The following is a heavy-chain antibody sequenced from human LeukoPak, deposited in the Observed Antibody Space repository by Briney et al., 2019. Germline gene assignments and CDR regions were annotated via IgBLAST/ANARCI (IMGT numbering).Heavy chain of an antibody. J-gene: IGHJ4*02. V-gene: IGHV4-39*02. Sequence: SETLSLTCAVSGGSISSSSYYWGWIRQPPGKGLEWIGSIFYSGNTYYNPSLKSRVTISVDTSKNHFSLKLSSVTSADTAVYYCARERSSGWSDYWGQGTLVTVSS. CDR2: IFYSGNT. CDR3: ARERSSGWSDY. CDR1: GGSISSSSYY. D-gene: IGHD6-19*01.